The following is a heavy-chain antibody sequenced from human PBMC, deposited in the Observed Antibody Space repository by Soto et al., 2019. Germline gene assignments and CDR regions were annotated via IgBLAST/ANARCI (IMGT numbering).Heavy chain of an antibody. Sequence: PGGSLRLSCAASGFTFSSYSMNWVRQAPGKGLEWVSYISSSSSTIYYADSVKGRFTISRDNAKNSLYLQMNSLRDEDTAVYYCARGDYYDSSGSPWYFDLWGRGTLVTVSS. CDR3: ARGDYYDSSGSPWYFDL. D-gene: IGHD3-22*01. V-gene: IGHV3-48*02. J-gene: IGHJ2*01. CDR2: ISSSSSTI. CDR1: GFTFSSYS.